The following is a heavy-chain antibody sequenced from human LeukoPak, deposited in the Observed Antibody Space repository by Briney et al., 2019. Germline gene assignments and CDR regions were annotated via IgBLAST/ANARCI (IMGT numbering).Heavy chain of an antibody. V-gene: IGHV4-39*01. J-gene: IGHJ6*01. CDR1: GASISSSTYY. CDR3: ARHSGSGYYFYFYTMDV. D-gene: IGHD2-15*01. CDR2: IYETGST. Sequence: SETLSLTCTVSGASISSSTYYWGWIRQPPGKGLEWIGCIYETGSTYYKSSLKSRVTISVDTSKNQFSLKLSSVTAADTAVYYCARHSGSGYYFYFYTMDVWGQGATVTVSS.